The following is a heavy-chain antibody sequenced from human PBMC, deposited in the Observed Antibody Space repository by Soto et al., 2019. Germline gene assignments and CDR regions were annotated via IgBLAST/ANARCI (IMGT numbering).Heavy chain of an antibody. CDR2: IIPIFGTA. Sequence: ASVTVSCKASGGTFSSYAISWVRQAPGQGLEWMGGIIPIFGTANYAQKFQGRVTITADESTSTAYMELSSLRSEDTAVYYCARGIVVVIPYWYFDLWGRGTLVTVSS. CDR1: GGTFSSYA. V-gene: IGHV1-69*13. J-gene: IGHJ2*01. D-gene: IGHD3-22*01. CDR3: ARGIVVVIPYWYFDL.